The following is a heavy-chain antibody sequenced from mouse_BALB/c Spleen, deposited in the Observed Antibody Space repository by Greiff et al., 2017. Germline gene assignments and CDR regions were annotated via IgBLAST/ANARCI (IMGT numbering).Heavy chain of an antibody. J-gene: IGHJ2*01. CDR2: ISDGGSYT. Sequence: VQLKESGGGLVKPGGSLKLSCAASGFTFSDYYMYWVRQTPEKRLEWVATISDGGSYTYYPDSVKGRFTISRDNAKNNLYLQMSSLKSEDTAMYYGARGEIYYGNDYFDYWGQGTTLTVSS. D-gene: IGHD2-1*01. CDR3: ARGEIYYGNDYFDY. CDR1: GFTFSDYY. V-gene: IGHV5-4*02.